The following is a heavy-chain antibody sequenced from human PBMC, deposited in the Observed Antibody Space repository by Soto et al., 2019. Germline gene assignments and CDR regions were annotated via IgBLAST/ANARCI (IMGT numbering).Heavy chain of an antibody. Sequence: GESLKISCKGSGYIFTNYLIAWVRQMPGKGLEWMGIIHPADSETRHSPSFQGQVTISADKSISTAYLQWSSLKASDTAMYYCARLESSRLESRYFQHWGQGALVTVSS. D-gene: IGHD6-13*01. CDR2: IHPADSET. V-gene: IGHV5-51*01. J-gene: IGHJ1*01. CDR1: GYIFTNYL. CDR3: ARLESSRLESRYFQH.